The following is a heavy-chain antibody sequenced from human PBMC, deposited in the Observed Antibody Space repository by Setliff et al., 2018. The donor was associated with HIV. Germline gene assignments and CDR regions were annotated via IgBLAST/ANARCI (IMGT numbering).Heavy chain of an antibody. D-gene: IGHD1-26*01. Sequence: GGSLRLSCAASGFTFRNYNFNWVRQAPGGGLEWVSSISIGSGAAIYYAESVQGRFTVSRDNAKNSLYLQMNSLRAEDTAVYYCARVYSEKFDPWGQGTLVTVSS. V-gene: IGHV3-21*01. CDR1: GFTFRNYN. CDR3: ARVYSEKFDP. J-gene: IGHJ5*02. CDR2: ISIGSGAAI.